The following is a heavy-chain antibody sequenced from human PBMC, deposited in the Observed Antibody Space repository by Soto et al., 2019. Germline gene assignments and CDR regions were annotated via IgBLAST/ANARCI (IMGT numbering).Heavy chain of an antibody. CDR2: ISPIFGTA. D-gene: IGHD3-3*01. CDR1: GGTFSSYA. Sequence: QVQLVQSGAEVKKPGSSVKVSCKASGGTFSSYAISWVRQAPGQGLEWMGGISPIFGTANYAQKFQGRVPITADKSTSTAYMELSSLRSEDTAVYYCARVRRRFLEWLSRGGWFDPWGQGTLVTVSS. J-gene: IGHJ5*02. CDR3: ARVRRRFLEWLSRGGWFDP. V-gene: IGHV1-69*06.